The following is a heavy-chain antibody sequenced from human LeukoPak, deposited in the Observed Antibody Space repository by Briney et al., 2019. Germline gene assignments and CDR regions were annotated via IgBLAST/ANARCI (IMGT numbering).Heavy chain of an antibody. CDR1: GGSISSGGYY. J-gene: IGHJ4*02. CDR2: IYNSGTT. Sequence: SETLSLTCTVSGGSISSGGYYWTWIRQYPGKGLEWIGYIYNSGTTYYNPSLQSRGNISGDTSKNQFSLKLSSVTAADTAVYYCARTAGWSFGFDYWGQGTLVTVSS. V-gene: IGHV4-31*03. CDR3: ARTAGWSFGFDY. D-gene: IGHD1-26*01.